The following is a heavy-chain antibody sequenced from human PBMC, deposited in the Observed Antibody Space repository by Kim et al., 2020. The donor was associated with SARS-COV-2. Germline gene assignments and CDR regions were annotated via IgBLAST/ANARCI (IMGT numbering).Heavy chain of an antibody. Sequence: GGSLRLSCAASGFIFSAFDMNWVRQAPGQGPEWVSGISDDGSRTFYADSAKGRFTISRDNSKNTLYVQMNSLRAEDTALYYCASDRGYSGSPPGNVLDYWGQGTLVTVSP. D-gene: IGHD3-10*01. J-gene: IGHJ4*02. CDR2: ISDDGSRT. V-gene: IGHV3-23*01. CDR3: ASDRGYSGSPPGNVLDY. CDR1: GFIFSAFD.